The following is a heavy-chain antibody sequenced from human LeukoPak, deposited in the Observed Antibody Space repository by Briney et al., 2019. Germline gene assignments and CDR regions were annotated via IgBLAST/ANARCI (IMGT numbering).Heavy chain of an antibody. CDR3: ARVVAAGKWYFDL. D-gene: IGHD6-19*01. CDR1: GFTFSNYC. V-gene: IGHV3-74*01. CDR2: INTDGSDGSST. J-gene: IGHJ2*01. Sequence: PGGSLRLSCAASGFTFSNYCMHWVRQGPGKGLVWVSRINTDGSDGSSTNYADSVKGRFTISRDNAKNTLYLQMNSLRAEDTAVYYCARVVAAGKWYFDLWGRGTLVTVSS.